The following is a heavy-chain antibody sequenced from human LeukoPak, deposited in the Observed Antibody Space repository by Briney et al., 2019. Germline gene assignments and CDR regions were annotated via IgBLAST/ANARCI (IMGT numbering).Heavy chain of an antibody. Sequence: GGSLRLSCAASGLTVSSNYMSWVRQAPGKGLEWVSVIYSSGSTYYADSVKGRFTISRDNSKNTLYLQMNSLRVEDTAVYYCARWWSLNVDYWGQGTLVTVSS. CDR1: GLTVSSNY. CDR2: IYSSGST. J-gene: IGHJ4*02. V-gene: IGHV3-66*01. CDR3: ARWWSLNVDY. D-gene: IGHD2-15*01.